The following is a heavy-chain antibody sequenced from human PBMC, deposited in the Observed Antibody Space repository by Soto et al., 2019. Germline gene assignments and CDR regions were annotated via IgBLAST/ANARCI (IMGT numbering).Heavy chain of an antibody. D-gene: IGHD4-17*01. CDR1: GHTFNNYV. V-gene: IGHV1-3*01. CDR2: INAGNGDT. J-gene: IGHJ4*02. Sequence: QVQLLQSGAEVKKPGASVRISCEAFGHTFNNYVFHWVRQAPGQSLEWMGWINAGNGDTLYSEKFQGRLTVTRDTSAATVYMDLASLRPEDTAVYFCVRDRSTVTSRLDHWGQGTLVIVSS. CDR3: VRDRSTVTSRLDH.